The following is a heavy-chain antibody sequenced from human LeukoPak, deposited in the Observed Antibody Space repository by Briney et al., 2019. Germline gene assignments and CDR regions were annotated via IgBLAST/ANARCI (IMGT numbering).Heavy chain of an antibody. J-gene: IGHJ4*02. D-gene: IGHD1-26*01. V-gene: IGHV3-30*18. CDR1: GFTFSSYG. CDR2: ISYDGSNK. CDR3: AKDFRKGRIVGAPTD. Sequence: GGSLRLSCAASGFTFSSYGMHWVRQAPGKGLEWVAVISYDGSNKYYADSVKGRFTISRDNSKNTLYLQMNSLRAEDTAVYYCAKDFRKGRIVGAPTDWGQGTLVTVSS.